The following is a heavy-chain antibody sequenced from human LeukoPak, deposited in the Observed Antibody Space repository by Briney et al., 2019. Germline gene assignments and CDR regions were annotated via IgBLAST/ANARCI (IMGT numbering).Heavy chain of an antibody. Sequence: SETLSLTCTVSGGSIATNNCYWGWIRQPPGKGLEWIGTIYYSGTTNYSPSLKSRVTISVDTSKSEFSLKLSSVTAADTAVYFCATQLGGSRRIDYWGQGALVTVSS. J-gene: IGHJ4*02. CDR3: ATQLGGSRRIDY. CDR2: IYYSGTT. V-gene: IGHV4-39*01. CDR1: GGSIATNNCY. D-gene: IGHD2-15*01.